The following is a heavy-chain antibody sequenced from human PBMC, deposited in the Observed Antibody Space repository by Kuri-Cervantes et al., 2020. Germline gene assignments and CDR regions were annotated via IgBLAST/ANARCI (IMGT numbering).Heavy chain of an antibody. D-gene: IGHD1-20*01. CDR3: AKRGYNWTPPDY. CDR1: GFTFTSYA. CDR2: ISYDGNNQ. V-gene: IGHV3-30-3*02. Sequence: GESLKISCAASGFTFTSYAMHWVRQAPGKGLEWVAVISYDGNNQYCADSVKGRFTISRDSSKNTLYLQMNSLRAEDTAVYYCAKRGYNWTPPDYWGQGTLVTVSS. J-gene: IGHJ4*02.